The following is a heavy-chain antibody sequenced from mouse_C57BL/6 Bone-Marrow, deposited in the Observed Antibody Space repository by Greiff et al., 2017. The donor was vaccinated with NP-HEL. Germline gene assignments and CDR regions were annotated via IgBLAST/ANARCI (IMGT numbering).Heavy chain of an antibody. V-gene: IGHV1-82*01. CDR1: GYAFSSSW. CDR3: AREGTAYWYFDV. J-gene: IGHJ1*03. Sequence: QVQLQQSGPELVKPGASVKISCKASGYAFSSSWMNWVKQRPGKGLEWIGRIYPGDGDTNYNGKFKGKATLTADKSSSTAYMQLISLTSEDSAVYCCAREGTAYWYFDVWGTGTTVTVSS. D-gene: IGHD4-1*01. CDR2: IYPGDGDT.